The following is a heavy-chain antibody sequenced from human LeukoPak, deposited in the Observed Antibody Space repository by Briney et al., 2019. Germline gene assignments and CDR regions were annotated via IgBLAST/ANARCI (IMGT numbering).Heavy chain of an antibody. V-gene: IGHV4-59*01. CDR3: ARDLGGSGNDY. CDR1: GGSISSYY. J-gene: IGHJ4*02. CDR2: IYYSGST. Sequence: SETLSLTCTVSGGSISSYYWSWIRQPPGKGLEWIGYIYYSGSTNYNPSLKSRVTISVDTSKNQFSLKLSSVTAPDTAVYYCARDLGGSGNDYWGQGTLVSVSS. D-gene: IGHD3-16*01.